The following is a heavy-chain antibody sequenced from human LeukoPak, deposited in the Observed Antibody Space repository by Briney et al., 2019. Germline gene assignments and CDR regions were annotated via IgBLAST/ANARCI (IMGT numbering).Heavy chain of an antibody. J-gene: IGHJ4*02. CDR3: ARAKYYYDSSGYSSFDY. CDR2: IHNSGRT. D-gene: IGHD3-22*01. Sequence: SETLSLTCPVSGGSISNYYWSWIRQPPGEGLEWISYIHNSGRTNYNPSLKSRVTISVDTSKNQFSLKLSSVTAADTAVYYCARAKYYYDSSGYSSFDYWGQGTLVTVSS. CDR1: GGSISNYY. V-gene: IGHV4-59*01.